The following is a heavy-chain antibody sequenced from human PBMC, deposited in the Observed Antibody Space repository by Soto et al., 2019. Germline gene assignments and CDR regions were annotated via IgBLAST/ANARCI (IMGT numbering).Heavy chain of an antibody. CDR1: GFTFSSYA. Sequence: GGSLRLSCAASGFTFSSYAMSWVRQAPGKGLEWVSAISGSGGSTYYADSVKGRFTISRDNSKNTLYLQMNSLRAEDTAVYYCANPPLLLWFGELPRGFDPWGQGTLVTVSS. CDR2: ISGSGGST. D-gene: IGHD3-10*01. V-gene: IGHV3-23*01. CDR3: ANPPLLLWFGELPRGFDP. J-gene: IGHJ5*02.